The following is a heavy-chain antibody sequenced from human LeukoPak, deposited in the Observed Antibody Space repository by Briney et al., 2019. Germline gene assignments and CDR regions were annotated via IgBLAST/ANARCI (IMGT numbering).Heavy chain of an antibody. Sequence: GGSLRLSCAATGFTFNGYSMAWVRQAPGKGLEWVSSINSGSSHRIYADSVKGRFTISRDNAKNSLYLQMNSLRAEDTAVYYCAREEVAYCSVTTCYSGVDYWGQGTRVTVSS. J-gene: IGHJ4*02. CDR2: INSGSSHR. V-gene: IGHV3-21*06. D-gene: IGHD2-2*01. CDR3: AREEVAYCSVTTCYSGVDY. CDR1: GFTFNGYS.